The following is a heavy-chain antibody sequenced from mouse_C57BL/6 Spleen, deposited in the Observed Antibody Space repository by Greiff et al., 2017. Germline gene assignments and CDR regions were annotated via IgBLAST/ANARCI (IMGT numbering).Heavy chain of an antibody. CDR1: GFTFSDYY. CDR3: ARDEGLGGAMDY. CDR2: INYDGSST. D-gene: IGHD4-1*01. J-gene: IGHJ4*01. Sequence: EVQLVESEGGLVQPGSSMKLSCTASGFTFSDYYMDWVRQVPEKCLEWVANINYDGSSTNYLDSLKSRFIISRDNAKSILYLQLSSLKSEDTATYYCARDEGLGGAMDYWGQGTSVTVSS. V-gene: IGHV5-16*01.